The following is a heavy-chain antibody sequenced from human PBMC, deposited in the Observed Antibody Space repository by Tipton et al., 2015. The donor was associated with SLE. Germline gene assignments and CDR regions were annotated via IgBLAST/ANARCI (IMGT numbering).Heavy chain of an antibody. CDR2: ISHDGRNK. CDR3: AGDHWGANGFDY. CDR1: GFSFGAFA. D-gene: IGHD7-27*01. Sequence: SLRLSCAASGFSFGAFALHWVRQAPGKGLEWVAVISHDGRNKYYADSVKGRFTISRDNSNSTVFLQMDTPRVEDTAVYYCAGDHWGANGFDYWGQGTLVIVSS. V-gene: IGHV3-30*04. J-gene: IGHJ4*02.